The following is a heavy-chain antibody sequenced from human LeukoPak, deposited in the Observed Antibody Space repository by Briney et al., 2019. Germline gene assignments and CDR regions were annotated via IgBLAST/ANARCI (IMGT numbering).Heavy chain of an antibody. CDR3: ARDMDGLNAHDI. Sequence: GGSLRLSCAASGFTVSNNYMTWVRQAPGKGLECVSVIYSSGRTYHADSVKGRFAISRYSSRNTMYLQISSLRIEDTAVYYCARDMDGLNAHDIWGQGTMVTVSS. CDR1: GFTVSNNY. J-gene: IGHJ3*02. D-gene: IGHD3/OR15-3a*01. CDR2: IYSSGRT. V-gene: IGHV3-66*03.